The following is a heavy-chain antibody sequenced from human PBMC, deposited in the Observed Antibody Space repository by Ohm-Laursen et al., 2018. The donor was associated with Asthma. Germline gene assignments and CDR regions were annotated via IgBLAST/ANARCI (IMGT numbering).Heavy chain of an antibody. CDR2: INGDGSTT. D-gene: IGHD6-6*01. V-gene: IGHV3-74*01. J-gene: IGHJ4*02. CDR3: ARDLGTYSSSSFDY. CDR1: GFTFSSYA. Sequence: SLRLSCSASGFTFSSYAMNWVRQSPGKGLVWVSRINGDGSTTTYADSVRGRFTITRDNAKNTVYLQMNSLRAEDTALYYCARDLGTYSSSSFDYWGQGTLVTVSS.